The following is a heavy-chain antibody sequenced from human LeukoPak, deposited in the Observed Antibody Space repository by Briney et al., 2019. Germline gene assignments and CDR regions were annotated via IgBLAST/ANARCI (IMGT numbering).Heavy chain of an antibody. V-gene: IGHV1-2*02. CDR3: ARDEGYSSSWYESYYYYMDV. CDR1: GYTFTGYY. CDR2: INPNSGGT. J-gene: IGHJ6*03. D-gene: IGHD6-13*01. Sequence: ASVKVSCKASGYTFTGYYMHWVRQAPGQGLEWMGWINPNSGGTNYVQKFQGRVTMTRDTSISTAYMELSRLRSDDTAVYYCARDEGYSSSWYESYYYYMDVWGKGTTVTVSS.